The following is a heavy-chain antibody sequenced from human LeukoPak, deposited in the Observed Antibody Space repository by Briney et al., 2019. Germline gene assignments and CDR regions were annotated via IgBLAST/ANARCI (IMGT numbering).Heavy chain of an antibody. J-gene: IGHJ4*02. D-gene: IGHD5-24*01. CDR1: GASMSSFY. CDR3: SREGRWLQLGFDY. Sequence: SETLSLTCTVSGASMSSFYWSWIRQSPRKGLEWIGYIYSSGSTNYNPSLKSRVTISVDTSKSQFSLKLSSVTAADTAVYFCSREGRWLQLGFDYWGRGTLVTVSS. CDR2: IYSSGST. V-gene: IGHV4-59*01.